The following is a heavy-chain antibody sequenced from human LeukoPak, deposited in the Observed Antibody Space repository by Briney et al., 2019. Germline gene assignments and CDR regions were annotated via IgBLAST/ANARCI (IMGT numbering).Heavy chain of an antibody. V-gene: IGHV1-2*02. CDR2: INPNSGST. Sequence: ASVKVSCTASGYTFTVYYLHWVRQAPGQGLEWLGWINPNSGSTHYAQKFQGRVTVTRDTSISTAYMELNSLRSEDTALYYCARPMTGTGLTYYYYGMDIWGQGTTVTVSS. CDR3: ARPMTGTGLTYYYYGMDI. CDR1: GYTFTVYY. J-gene: IGHJ6*02. D-gene: IGHD1-1*01.